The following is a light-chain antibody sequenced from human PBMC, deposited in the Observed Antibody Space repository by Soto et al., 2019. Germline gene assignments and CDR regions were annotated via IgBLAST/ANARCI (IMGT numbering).Light chain of an antibody. Sequence: QSVLAQPASVSGSPGQSITISCTGTSSDVGRYNLVSWYQQHPGKAPKLVIFEDNKRPSGVSHRFSASKSGNTASLTISGLQADDEAHYYCCSHAGRGTVIFGGGTKLTV. J-gene: IGLJ2*01. CDR3: CSHAGRGTVI. CDR1: SSDVGRYNL. CDR2: EDN. V-gene: IGLV2-23*01.